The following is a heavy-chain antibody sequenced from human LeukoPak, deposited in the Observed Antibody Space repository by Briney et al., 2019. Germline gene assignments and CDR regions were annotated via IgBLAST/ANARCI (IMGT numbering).Heavy chain of an antibody. CDR2: IIPIFGTA. CDR3: ARVYCGDDCFLADAFDI. V-gene: IGHV1-69*06. CDR1: GGTFSSYV. J-gene: IGHJ3*02. Sequence: ASVKVSCKASGGTFSSYVISWVRQAPGQGLEWMGGIIPIFGTANYAQKFQGRVTITADKSTSTAYMELSSLRSEDTAVYYCARVYCGDDCFLADAFDIWGQGTMVTVSS. D-gene: IGHD2-21*02.